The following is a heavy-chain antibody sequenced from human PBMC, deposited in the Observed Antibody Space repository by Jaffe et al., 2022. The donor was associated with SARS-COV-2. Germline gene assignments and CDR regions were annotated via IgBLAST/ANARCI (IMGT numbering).Heavy chain of an antibody. CDR1: GFTFSTYG. D-gene: IGHD6-13*01. Sequence: QVQLVESGGGVVQPGRSLRLSCAASGFTFSTYGMHWVRQAPGKGLEWVAVISYDGSDKYYAGSVKGRFTISRDNSKNTLYLQMNSLRVEDTAVYYCARDRQQLALDYWGQGTLVTVSS. CDR2: ISYDGSDK. CDR3: ARDRQQLALDY. J-gene: IGHJ4*02. V-gene: IGHV3-30*03.